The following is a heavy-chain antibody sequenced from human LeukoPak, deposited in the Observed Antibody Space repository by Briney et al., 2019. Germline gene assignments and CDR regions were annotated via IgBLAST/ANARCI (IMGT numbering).Heavy chain of an antibody. CDR2: IYYSGST. Sequence: PSETLSLTCTVSGGSISSSSYYWGWIRQPPGKGLEWIGSIYYSGSTYYNPSLKSRVTISVDTSKNQFSLKLSSVTAADTAVYYCARPLRPLWYFDLWGRGTLVTVSS. V-gene: IGHV4-39*07. J-gene: IGHJ2*01. CDR1: GGSISSSSYY. CDR3: ARPLRPLWYFDL.